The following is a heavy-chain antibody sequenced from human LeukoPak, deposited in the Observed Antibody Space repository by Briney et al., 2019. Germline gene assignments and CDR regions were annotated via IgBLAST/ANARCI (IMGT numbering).Heavy chain of an antibody. Sequence: PSETLSLTCTVSGGSIISYYWSWIRQPAGKGLEWIGRIYTSGSTNYNPSLKSRVTISVDKSKNQFSLKLSSVTAADTAVYYCVRVGATGSGYYFDYWGQGTLVTVSS. CDR1: GGSIISYY. CDR3: VRVGATGSGYYFDY. D-gene: IGHD1-26*01. J-gene: IGHJ4*02. CDR2: IYTSGST. V-gene: IGHV4-4*07.